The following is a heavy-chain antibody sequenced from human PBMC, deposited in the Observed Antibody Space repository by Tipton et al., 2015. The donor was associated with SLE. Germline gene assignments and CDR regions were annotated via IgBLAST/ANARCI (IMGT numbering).Heavy chain of an antibody. CDR1: GFSFPNAW. V-gene: IGHV3-15*01. Sequence: SLRLSCIVSGFSFPNAWMRWVRQSSGKGLECVGRIKHTGATDYGAPAKGRFTISRDNSKNTLYLQMNSLRAEDTAVYYCAISLYSSPDYWGQGTLVTVSS. J-gene: IGHJ4*02. D-gene: IGHD6-13*01. CDR2: IKHTGAT. CDR3: AISLYSSPDY.